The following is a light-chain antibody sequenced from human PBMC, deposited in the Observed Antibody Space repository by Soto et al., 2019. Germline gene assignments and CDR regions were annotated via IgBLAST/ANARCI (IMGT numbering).Light chain of an antibody. CDR2: ASS. CDR1: QSIASY. J-gene: IGKJ1*01. V-gene: IGKV1-39*01. Sequence: DIQMTQSPSSLSASVVSRVTITCRASQSIASYLNWYQQKPGKAPELLIYASSTLQSGVPSRFSGSGSGTEFTLTISSLQVEDFATYYCQQSYTILWTFGQGTKVDIK. CDR3: QQSYTILWT.